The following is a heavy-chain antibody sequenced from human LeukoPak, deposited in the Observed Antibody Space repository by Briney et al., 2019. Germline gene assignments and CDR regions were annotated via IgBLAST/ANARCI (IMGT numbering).Heavy chain of an antibody. CDR2: IKQDGSEK. CDR3: ARDYYYDSSGFIDAFDI. J-gene: IGHJ3*02. V-gene: IGHV3-7*01. D-gene: IGHD3-22*01. Sequence: PGGSLRLSCAASGFTFSSYWMSWVRQAPGKGLEWVANIKQDGSEKYYVDSVKGRFTISRDNAKNSLYLQMNSLRAEDTAVYYCARDYYYDSSGFIDAFDIWGQGTMVTVSS. CDR1: GFTFSSYW.